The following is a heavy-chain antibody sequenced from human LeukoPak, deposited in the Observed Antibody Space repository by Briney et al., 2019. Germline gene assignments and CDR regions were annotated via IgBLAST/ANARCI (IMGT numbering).Heavy chain of an antibody. D-gene: IGHD1-26*01. Sequence: GGSLRLSCAASRFTFSDYYMSGIRQAPGKGLEWVSYISSSYTNYADSVKGRFTIYRDNAKNSLYLQVNSLRAEDTAIYYCARLSGNYRFDYWGQGTLVTVSS. V-gene: IGHV3-11*03. CDR2: ISSSYT. CDR3: ARLSGNYRFDY. CDR1: RFTFSDYY. J-gene: IGHJ4*02.